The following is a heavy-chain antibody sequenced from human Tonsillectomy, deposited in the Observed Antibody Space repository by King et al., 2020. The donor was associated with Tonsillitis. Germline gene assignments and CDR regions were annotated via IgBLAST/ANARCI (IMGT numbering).Heavy chain of an antibody. CDR3: AKGILGTTGTRYQPDY. D-gene: IGHD1-1*01. CDR2: ISWDGGST. CDR1: GFTFDDYT. J-gene: IGHJ4*02. V-gene: IGHV3-43*01. Sequence: VQLVESGGVVVQPGGSLRLSCAASGFTFDDYTMHWVRQAPGKGLEWVSLISWDGGSTYYADSVKGRFTISRDNSKNSLYLQMNSLRTEDTALYYCAKGILGTTGTRYQPDYWGQGTLVTVSS.